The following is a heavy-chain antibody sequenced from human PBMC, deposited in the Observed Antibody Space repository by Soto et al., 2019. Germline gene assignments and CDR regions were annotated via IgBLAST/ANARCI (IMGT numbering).Heavy chain of an antibody. CDR2: IYTSGST. CDR3: VRDKKGIVVVPAAIESGYSYGHPPYGMDV. Sequence: SETLSLTCTVSGGPISSYYWSWIRQPAGKGLEWIGRIYTSGSTNYNPSLKSRVTMSVDTSKNQFSLKLSSVTAADTAVYYCVRDKKGIVVVPAAIESGYSYGHPPYGMDVWGQGTTVTVSS. J-gene: IGHJ6*02. V-gene: IGHV4-4*07. D-gene: IGHD2-2*02. CDR1: GGPISSYY.